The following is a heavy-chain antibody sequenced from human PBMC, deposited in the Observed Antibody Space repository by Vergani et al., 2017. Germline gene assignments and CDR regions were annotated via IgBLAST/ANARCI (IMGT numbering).Heavy chain of an antibody. J-gene: IGHJ4*02. V-gene: IGHV3-30*03. CDR1: GFTSSYYG. Sequence: QVHLVESGGGVVQPGRSLRLSCVVSGFTSSYYGMHWVRQAPGKGLEWVAVISYDGTQKYYADSVKGRFTISRDNSKSTLYLQMNSLRTEDTAVYYCGRGSDNYNWGQGALVTV. CDR3: GRGSDNYN. CDR2: ISYDGTQK. D-gene: IGHD1-1*01.